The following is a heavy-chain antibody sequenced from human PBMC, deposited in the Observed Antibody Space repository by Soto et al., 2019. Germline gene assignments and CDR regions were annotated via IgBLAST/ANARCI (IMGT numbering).Heavy chain of an antibody. CDR1: GFTFKNYR. CDR3: ARASLLPRYSGYDYTDY. V-gene: IGHV3-21*01. J-gene: IGHJ4*02. CDR2: ISSSSSYI. Sequence: GSLRHSCADYGFTFKNYRMNWVRQAPEKGLEWVSSISSSSSYIYYADSVKGRFTISRDNAKNSLYLQMNSLRAEDTAVYYCARASLLPRYSGYDYTDYWGQGTLVTVSS. D-gene: IGHD5-12*01.